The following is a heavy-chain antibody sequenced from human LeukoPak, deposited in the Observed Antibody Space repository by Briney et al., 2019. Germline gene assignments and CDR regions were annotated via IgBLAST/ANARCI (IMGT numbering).Heavy chain of an antibody. J-gene: IGHJ4*02. CDR2: IKRKSEGGTT. CDR3: TTDAEGDPST. Sequence: GGSLRLSCAASGFTFSNAWMRWVRHTPGKGLEWVGRIKRKSEGGTTDYAAPVKGRFTISRDDSKNTLYLQMNSLKTEDTALYYCTTDAEGDPSTWGQGTLVTVSS. V-gene: IGHV3-15*01. CDR1: GFTFSNAW. D-gene: IGHD3-10*01.